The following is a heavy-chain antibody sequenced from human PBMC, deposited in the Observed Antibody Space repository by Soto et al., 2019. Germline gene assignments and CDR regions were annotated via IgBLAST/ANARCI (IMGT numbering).Heavy chain of an antibody. V-gene: IGHV3-23*01. CDR1: GFTFNSYV. CDR3: ARGRYLDSSDYWVANLPFDH. CDR2: ISRSGRGSA. Sequence: GGSLRLSCAASGFTFNSYVMTWVRQAPGEGLEWVSSISRSGRGSAYYADSVKGRFTISRDNSENTLFLQMNNLRDEDTALYYCARGRYLDSSDYWVANLPFDHWGLGTLVTVS. D-gene: IGHD3-22*01. J-gene: IGHJ4*02.